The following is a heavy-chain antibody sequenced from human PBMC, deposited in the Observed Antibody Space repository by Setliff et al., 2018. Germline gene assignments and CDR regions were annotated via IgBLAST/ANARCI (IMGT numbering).Heavy chain of an antibody. D-gene: IGHD2-2*01. CDR1: GYSISSGYY. CDR2: IYYSGST. Sequence: SETLSLTCAVSGYSISSGYYWGWIRQPPGKGLEWIGSIYYSGSTYYNPSLKSRVTISVDTSKNQFSLKLSSVTAADTAVYYCATNPYQLLNFDYWGQGTLVTVSS. J-gene: IGHJ4*02. V-gene: IGHV4-38-2*01. CDR3: ATNPYQLLNFDY.